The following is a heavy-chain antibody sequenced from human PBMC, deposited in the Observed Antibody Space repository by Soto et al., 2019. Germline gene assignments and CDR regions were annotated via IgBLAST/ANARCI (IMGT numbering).Heavy chain of an antibody. J-gene: IGHJ6*02. V-gene: IGHV3-21*01. D-gene: IGHD3-3*01. Sequence: PGGSLRLSCEASGSTFSNYNMNWVRQAPGKGLEWVSSISGSGSYIFYTDSVKGRFTISRDNAKNSLYLQMNSLRVEDTAVYYCARDLTTAGRTYYFYGMDVWGQGTTVTVSS. CDR2: ISGSGSYI. CDR1: GSTFSNYN. CDR3: ARDLTTAGRTYYFYGMDV.